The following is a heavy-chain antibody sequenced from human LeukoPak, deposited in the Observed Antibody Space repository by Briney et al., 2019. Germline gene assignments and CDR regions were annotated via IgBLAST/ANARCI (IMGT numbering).Heavy chain of an antibody. V-gene: IGHV1-18*01. CDR3: ARDPGPVAGAGNWYFDL. CDR1: GYTFTSYV. CDR2: ISAYNGKT. Sequence: ASVNVSCKASGYTFTSYVISLLRQAPGQGLECMGWISAYNGKTNYVQKLQRRVTITTDTSTSTAYMELRSLRSDDTAVYYCARDPGPVAGAGNWYFDLWGRGTLVTVS. J-gene: IGHJ2*01. D-gene: IGHD6-13*01.